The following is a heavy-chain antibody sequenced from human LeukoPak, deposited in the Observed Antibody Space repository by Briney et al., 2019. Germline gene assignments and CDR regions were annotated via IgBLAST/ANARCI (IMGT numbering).Heavy chain of an antibody. D-gene: IGHD2-2*01. J-gene: IGHJ4*02. CDR3: APDCSSTSCYIDY. CDR2: ISAYNGNT. CDR1: GYTFTSYG. Sequence: ASVKVSCKASGYTFTSYGISWVRQAPGQGLEWMGWISAYNGNTNYAQKLQGRVTITADESTSTAYMELSSLRSEDTAVYYCAPDCSSTSCYIDYWGQGTLVTVSS. V-gene: IGHV1-18*01.